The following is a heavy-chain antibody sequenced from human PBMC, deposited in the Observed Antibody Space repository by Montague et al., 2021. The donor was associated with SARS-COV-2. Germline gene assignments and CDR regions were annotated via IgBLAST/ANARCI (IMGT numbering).Heavy chain of an antibody. D-gene: IGHD3-10*01. CDR3: GKGDIVRWIPYFDN. J-gene: IGHJ4*02. Sequence: SETLSLTCSVSGGSVSSCNYYWSWIRQPPGKGLECSVYTYYSGSAYYNPYNPPLMSLATISIDTSMNQFSLNLNSVTAADTAVNYCGKGDIVRWIPYFDNWDQGNLVTVSS. CDR2: TYYSGSA. V-gene: IGHV4-61*01. CDR1: GGSVSSCNYY.